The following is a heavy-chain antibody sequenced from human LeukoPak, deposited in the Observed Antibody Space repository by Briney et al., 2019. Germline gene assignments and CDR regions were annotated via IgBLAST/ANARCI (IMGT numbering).Heavy chain of an antibody. V-gene: IGHV3-30*03. J-gene: IGHJ6*02. Sequence: GGSLRLSCAASGFTFSSYAMSWVRQAPGKGLEWVAVISYDGSNKYYADSVKGRFTISRDNSKNTLYLQMNSLRAEDTAVYYCASRGSGYDSYYYGMDVWGQGTTVTVSS. CDR1: GFTFSSYA. D-gene: IGHD5-12*01. CDR2: ISYDGSNK. CDR3: ASRGSGYDSYYYGMDV.